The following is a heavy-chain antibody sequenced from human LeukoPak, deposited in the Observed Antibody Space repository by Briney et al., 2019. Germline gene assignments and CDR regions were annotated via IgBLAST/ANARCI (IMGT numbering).Heavy chain of an antibody. Sequence: PGGSLRLSCAASGFTFSSYAMSWVRQAPGKGLEWVSAISGSGGSTYYADSVKGRFTISRDNSKNTLYLQMNSLRAEDTAVYYCAKDHPSWYGTYYGMDVWGQGTTVTVSS. CDR1: GFTFSSYA. D-gene: IGHD6-13*01. CDR3: AKDHPSWYGTYYGMDV. J-gene: IGHJ6*02. CDR2: ISGSGGST. V-gene: IGHV3-23*01.